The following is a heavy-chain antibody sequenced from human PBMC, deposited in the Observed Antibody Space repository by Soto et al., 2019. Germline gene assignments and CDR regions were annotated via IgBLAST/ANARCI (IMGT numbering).Heavy chain of an antibody. V-gene: IGHV3-53*01. Sequence: EVRLVESGGGLIQSGGSLRLSCAASGFSVTTYRMSWVRQAPGKGLEWVSVIYGGGSTVYAASVKGRFTVSRDDSKNIVYVKMNSLTAEDTAVYYCTKGTSTTSGPVYWGQGTPVTVSS. J-gene: IGHJ4*02. D-gene: IGHD1-1*01. CDR1: GFSVTTYR. CDR3: TKGTSTTSGPVY. CDR2: IYGGGST.